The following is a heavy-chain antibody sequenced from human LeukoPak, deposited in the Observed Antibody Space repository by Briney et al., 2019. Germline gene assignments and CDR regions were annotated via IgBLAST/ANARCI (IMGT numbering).Heavy chain of an antibody. J-gene: IGHJ5*02. V-gene: IGHV1-24*01. D-gene: IGHD7-27*01. Sequence: ASVKVSCKVSGYTLTELSMHWVRQAPGKGLEWMGGFDPEDGETIYAQKFQGRVTMTEDTSTDTAYMELSSLRSEDTAVYYCAAQLTGDSNWFDPWGQVKLVTVSS. CDR1: GYTLTELS. CDR2: FDPEDGET. CDR3: AAQLTGDSNWFDP.